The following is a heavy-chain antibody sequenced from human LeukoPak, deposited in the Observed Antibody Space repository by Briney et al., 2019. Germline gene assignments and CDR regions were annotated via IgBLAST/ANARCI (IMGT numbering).Heavy chain of an antibody. Sequence: GGSLRLSCAASGFTFSSYAMHWVRQAPGKGLEWVAVISYDGSNKYYADSVKGRFTISRDNSKNTLYLQMNSLRAEDTAVYYCARRLEDYYYYGMDVWGQGTTVTVSS. V-gene: IGHV3-30-3*01. CDR3: ARRLEDYYYYGMDV. J-gene: IGHJ6*02. CDR2: ISYDGSNK. CDR1: GFTFSSYA.